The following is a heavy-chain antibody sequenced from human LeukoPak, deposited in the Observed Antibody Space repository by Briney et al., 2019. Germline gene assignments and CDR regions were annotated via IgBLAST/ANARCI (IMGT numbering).Heavy chain of an antibody. J-gene: IGHJ5*02. CDR1: GHTFSSNY. CDR2: YHPGDGST. CDR3: ASCDFWSGYCSS. V-gene: IGHV1-46*01. D-gene: IGHD3-3*01. Sequence: ASVKVSCKAPGHTFSSNYIHWVRQGPGQGLDWMGMYHPGDGSTRYAQKFRGRVTMTRDTSKSTVYMQLSGLRSEDTAVYYCASCDFWSGYCSSWGQGSLVTVSS.